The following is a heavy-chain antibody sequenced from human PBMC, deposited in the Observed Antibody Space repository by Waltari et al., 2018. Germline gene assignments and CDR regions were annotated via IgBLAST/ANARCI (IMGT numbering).Heavy chain of an antibody. J-gene: IGHJ5*02. Sequence: EVRLAESGGGLVKPGGSLRLYCPAAGFDFSAYDMNWVRQAPGTGLEWVSSIGGTHSNIFYADSVKGRFTVSRDNAKNSLYLQMDNLRAEDSGLYFCTRDLYGSGGDWFDPWGQGTLVTVSS. V-gene: IGHV3-21*03. CDR2: IGGTHSNI. CDR3: TRDLYGSGGDWFDP. D-gene: IGHD3-10*01. CDR1: GFDFSAYD.